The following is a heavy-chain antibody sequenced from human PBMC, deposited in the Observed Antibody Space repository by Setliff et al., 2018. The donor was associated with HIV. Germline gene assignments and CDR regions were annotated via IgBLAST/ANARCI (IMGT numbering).Heavy chain of an antibody. V-gene: IGHV3-48*04. Sequence: LSLSCVGSGFTFKTYSMNWVRQAPGKGLEWLSYIKTDGGTTYDADSVEGRFTISRDNSKNTLYLQMNSLRVVDTAVYFCAKNLYRSPWSPLDYWGQGALVTVS. CDR1: GFTFKTYS. CDR2: IKTDGGTT. CDR3: AKNLYRSPWSPLDY. J-gene: IGHJ4*02. D-gene: IGHD6-19*01.